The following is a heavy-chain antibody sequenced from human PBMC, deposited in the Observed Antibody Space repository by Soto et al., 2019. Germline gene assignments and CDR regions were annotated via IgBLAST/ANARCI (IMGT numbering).Heavy chain of an antibody. D-gene: IGHD2-15*01. CDR2: INPSGGST. V-gene: IGHV1-46*01. Sequence: ASVKVSCKASGYTFTSYYMHWVRQAPGQGLEWMGIINPSGGSTSYAQKFQGRVTMTRDTSTSTVYMELSSLRSEDTAVYYCARGYCSGGSCYGVYYYYGMDVWGQGTTVTVSS. J-gene: IGHJ6*02. CDR3: ARGYCSGGSCYGVYYYYGMDV. CDR1: GYTFTSYY.